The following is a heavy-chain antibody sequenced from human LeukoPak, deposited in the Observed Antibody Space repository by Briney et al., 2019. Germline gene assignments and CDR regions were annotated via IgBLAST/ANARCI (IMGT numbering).Heavy chain of an antibody. CDR1: GFTFRSYA. CDR2: ISGSGSST. Sequence: GGSLRLSCAASGFTFRSYAMNWVRQAPGKGLEWVSVISGSGSSTYYADSVKGRFTISRGNSKNTLYLQMNSLRAEDTAVYYCATSFGPVIAAAGTGADWGQGTLVTVSS. D-gene: IGHD6-13*01. J-gene: IGHJ4*02. V-gene: IGHV3-23*01. CDR3: ATSFGPVIAAAGTGAD.